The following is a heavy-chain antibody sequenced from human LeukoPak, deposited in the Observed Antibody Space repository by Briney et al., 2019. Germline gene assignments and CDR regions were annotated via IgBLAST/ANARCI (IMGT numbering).Heavy chain of an antibody. D-gene: IGHD6-13*01. J-gene: IGHJ6*03. V-gene: IGHV3-7*01. Sequence: GGSLRLSCAASGFSFSNSWMSWVRQAPGKGLEWVANIKYDGSEYYYVDSVKGRFTISRDNAKNSLYLQMNSLRAEDTAVYYCAKGEGSRACWANYYYYYMDVWGKGTTVTVSS. CDR3: AKGEGSRACWANYYYYYMDV. CDR2: IKYDGSEY. CDR1: GFSFSNSW.